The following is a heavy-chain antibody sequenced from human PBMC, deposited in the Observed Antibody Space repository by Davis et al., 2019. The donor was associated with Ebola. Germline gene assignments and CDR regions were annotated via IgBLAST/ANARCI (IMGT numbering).Heavy chain of an antibody. CDR1: GFTFSSYA. D-gene: IGHD6-19*01. CDR3: AKDSTYSSGWYHDY. J-gene: IGHJ4*02. V-gene: IGHV3-23*01. Sequence: GESLKISCVASGFTFSSYAMSWVRQAPGKGLEWVSVISGSGDNTNYADSMKGRFTISRDNSKNTLYLQMNNLRAEDTAIYHCAKDSTYSSGWYHDYWGQGTLVTVSS. CDR2: ISGSGDNT.